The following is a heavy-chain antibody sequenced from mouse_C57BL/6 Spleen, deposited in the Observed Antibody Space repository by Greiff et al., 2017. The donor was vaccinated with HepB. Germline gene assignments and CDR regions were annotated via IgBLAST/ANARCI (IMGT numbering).Heavy chain of an antibody. D-gene: IGHD1-1*01. CDR2: IDPSDSYT. J-gene: IGHJ2*01. Sequence: QVQLQQPGAELVKPGASVKLSCKASGYTFTSYWMQWVKQRPGRSLEWIGEIDPSDSYTNYNQKFKGKATLTVDTTSSTAYMQLSSLTSEDSAVYYCARSPITTVVATDYWGQGTTLTVSS. CDR1: GYTFTSYW. CDR3: ARSPITTVVATDY. V-gene: IGHV1-50*01.